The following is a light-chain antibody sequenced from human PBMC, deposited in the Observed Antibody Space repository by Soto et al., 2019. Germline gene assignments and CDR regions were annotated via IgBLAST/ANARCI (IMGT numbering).Light chain of an antibody. V-gene: IGKV3-15*01. CDR3: QQYNNWPPIT. J-gene: IGKJ5*01. CDR2: DAS. CDR1: QSVSAN. Sequence: EVVMRQSPATLSVSPGQRATLSCRASQSVSANYVAWYQQKPGQAPRLLIYDASTRATGIPARFSGSGSGTEFTLTISSLQSEDFAVYYCQQYNNWPPITFGQGTRLEI.